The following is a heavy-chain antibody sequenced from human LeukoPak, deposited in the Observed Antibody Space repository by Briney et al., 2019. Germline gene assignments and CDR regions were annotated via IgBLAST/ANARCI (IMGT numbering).Heavy chain of an antibody. CDR1: GFTFSSYA. CDR2: ISYDGIDK. CDR3: AKGSCSSTTCLNTD. D-gene: IGHD2-2*01. V-gene: IGHV3-30*18. J-gene: IGHJ4*02. Sequence: PGGSLRLSCAASGFTFSSYAMHWVRQTPGKGLEWVAVISYDGIDKYYADSVKGRFTTSRDNSKNTLYLQMNSLKSEDTAVYYCAKGSCSSTTCLNTDWGQGAPVTVSS.